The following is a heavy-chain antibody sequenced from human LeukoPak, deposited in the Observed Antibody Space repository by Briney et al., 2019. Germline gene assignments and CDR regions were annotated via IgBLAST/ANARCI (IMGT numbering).Heavy chain of an antibody. V-gene: IGHV3-30*01. CDR1: GFTFSSYA. CDR3: ARAGRLVPGYYYYMDV. CDR2: ISYDGSNK. Sequence: PGGSLRLSCAASGFTFSSYAMHWVRQAPGKGLEWVAVISYDGSNKYYADSVKGRFTISRDNSKNTLYLQMNSLRAEDTAVYYCARAGRLVPGYYYYMDVWGKGTTVTVSS. J-gene: IGHJ6*03. D-gene: IGHD3-10*01.